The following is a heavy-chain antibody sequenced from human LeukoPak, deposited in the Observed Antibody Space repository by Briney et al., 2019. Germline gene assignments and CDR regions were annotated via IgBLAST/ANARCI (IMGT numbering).Heavy chain of an antibody. CDR2: IFHTGDT. V-gene: IGHV4-38-2*02. J-gene: IGHJ6*03. CDR1: DSSINSLYY. CDR3: ARHYRLAGYFYYMDV. Sequence: SETLSLTCTVSDSSINSLYYWGWVRQTPGKGLEWMGGIFHTGDTHYNPSLKSRLTISVDPSKRHFSLRLTSVTAADTAVYYCARHYRLAGYFYYMDVWGKGTTVIVSS. D-gene: IGHD6-19*01.